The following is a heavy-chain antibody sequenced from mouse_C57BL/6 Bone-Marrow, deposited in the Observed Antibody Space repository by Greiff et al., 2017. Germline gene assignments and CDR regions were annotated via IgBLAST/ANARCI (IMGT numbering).Heavy chain of an antibody. CDR3: ARRGGYGSSYNY. Sequence: QVQLQQSGAELVKPGASVKMSCKASGYTFTSYWITWVKQRPGQGLEWIGDIYPGSGSTNYNEKFKSKATLTVDTSSSTAYMQLSSLTSEDSAVYYCARRGGYGSSYNYWGQGTTLTVSS. CDR1: GYTFTSYW. V-gene: IGHV1-55*01. CDR2: IYPGSGST. J-gene: IGHJ2*01. D-gene: IGHD1-1*01.